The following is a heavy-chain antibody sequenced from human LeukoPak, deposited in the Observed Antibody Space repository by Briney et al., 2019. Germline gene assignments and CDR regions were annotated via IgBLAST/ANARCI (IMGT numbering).Heavy chain of an antibody. V-gene: IGHV1-69*05. J-gene: IGHJ4*02. D-gene: IGHD4-17*01. Sequence: SVKVSCKASGGTFSSYAISWVRQAPGQGIEWMGGIIPIFGTANYAQKFQGRVTITTDESTSTAYMELSSLISEDTAVYYCARDLSGDYFDYWSQGTLVTVSS. CDR2: IIPIFGTA. CDR1: GGTFSSYA. CDR3: ARDLSGDYFDY.